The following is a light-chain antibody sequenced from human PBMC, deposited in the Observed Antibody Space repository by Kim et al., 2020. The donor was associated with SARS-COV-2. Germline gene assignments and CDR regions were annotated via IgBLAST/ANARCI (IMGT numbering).Light chain of an antibody. CDR3: QQYSSFPFT. V-gene: IGKV1D-16*01. CDR1: QGISSW. J-gene: IGKJ4*01. CDR2: GAS. Sequence: DIQMTQSPSSLSASVGDRVTITCRASQGISSWLAWFQQKPEEAPKSLIYGASSLQSGVPSRFSGSGSGTDFTLTINSLQPEDFAIYYCQQYSSFPFTFGGGTKVDIK.